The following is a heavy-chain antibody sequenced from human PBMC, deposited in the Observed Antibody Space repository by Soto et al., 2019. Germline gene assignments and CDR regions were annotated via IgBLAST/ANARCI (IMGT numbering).Heavy chain of an antibody. D-gene: IGHD4-17*01. CDR3: ASAVTMGWSPQGY. V-gene: IGHV3-21*06. J-gene: IGHJ4*02. CDR1: GFTFNAYT. CDR2: ISSSSTYI. Sequence: GGSLRLSCILSGFTFNAYTMNWVRQAPGKGLEWVSSISSSSTYIYYADSVKGRFTISRDNTNNSLYLQMNSLTTDDTGLYYCASAVTMGWSPQGYWGQGTPVTVS.